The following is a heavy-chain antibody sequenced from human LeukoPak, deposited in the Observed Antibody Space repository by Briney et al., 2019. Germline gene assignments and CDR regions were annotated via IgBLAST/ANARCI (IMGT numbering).Heavy chain of an antibody. V-gene: IGHV1-8*01. CDR3: ATGNRYSSSWCQAYYYYYGMDV. CDR2: MNPNSGNT. J-gene: IGHJ6*02. D-gene: IGHD6-13*01. CDR1: GYTFTSYD. Sequence: ASVKVSCKASGYTFTSYDINWVRQATGQGLEWMGWMNPNSGNTGYAQKFQGRVTMTRNTSISTAYMELSSLRSEDTAVYYCATGNRYSSSWCQAYYYYYGMDVWGQGTTVTVSS.